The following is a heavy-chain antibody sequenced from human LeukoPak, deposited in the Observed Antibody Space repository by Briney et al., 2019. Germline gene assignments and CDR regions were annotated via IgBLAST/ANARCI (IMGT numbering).Heavy chain of an antibody. CDR2: IHPSDSDT. CDR1: GYSFTSYW. Sequence: GESLKISCKGSGYSFTSYWVGWVRQIPGKGLEWMGVIHPSDSDTKYSPSSRGRVAISVDKSSGIAYLQWRSLKASDSAIYYCARLASGSYSYFDYWGQGTLVTVSS. J-gene: IGHJ4*02. D-gene: IGHD1-26*01. V-gene: IGHV5-51*01. CDR3: ARLASGSYSYFDY.